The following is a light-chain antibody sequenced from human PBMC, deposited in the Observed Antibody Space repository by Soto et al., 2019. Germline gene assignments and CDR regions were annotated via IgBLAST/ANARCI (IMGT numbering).Light chain of an antibody. V-gene: IGKV1-5*03. J-gene: IGKJ1*01. CDR1: QSISNW. Sequence: DIQMTQSPSTLSASVGDRVTITCRASQSISNWLAWYQQKPGKAPKLLIYKASSLEGGVPSRFSGSGSGTEFTRTISSLQPDDFATYYCQQYNSYRTFGQGTKVEIK. CDR3: QQYNSYRT. CDR2: KAS.